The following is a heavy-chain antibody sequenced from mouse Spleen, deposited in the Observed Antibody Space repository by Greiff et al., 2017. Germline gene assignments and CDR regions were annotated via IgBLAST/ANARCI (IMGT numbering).Heavy chain of an antibody. J-gene: IGHJ3*01. Sequence: EVKLMESGGGLVQPGGSLKLSCAASGFTFSSYGMSWVRQTPDKRLELVATINSNGGSTYYPDSVKGRFTISRDNAKNTLYLQMSSLKSEDTAMYYCAREGNYDGAWFAYWGQGTLVTVSA. D-gene: IGHD2-4*01. CDR2: INSNGGST. CDR1: GFTFSSYG. V-gene: IGHV5-6-3*01. CDR3: AREGNYDGAWFAY.